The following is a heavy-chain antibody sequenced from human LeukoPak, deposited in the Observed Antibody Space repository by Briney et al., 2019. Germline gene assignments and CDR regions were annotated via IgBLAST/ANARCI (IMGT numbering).Heavy chain of an antibody. Sequence: SETLSLTCTVSGGSISSYYWSWIRQPPGKGLECIGYIYYSGSTNYNPSLKSRVTISLDTSKNQISLKLSSVTAADTAVYYCARHTTVVPPHYFHYWGQGTLVTVSS. D-gene: IGHD4-23*01. V-gene: IGHV4-59*08. CDR3: ARHTTVVPPHYFHY. CDR2: IYYSGST. J-gene: IGHJ4*02. CDR1: GGSISSYY.